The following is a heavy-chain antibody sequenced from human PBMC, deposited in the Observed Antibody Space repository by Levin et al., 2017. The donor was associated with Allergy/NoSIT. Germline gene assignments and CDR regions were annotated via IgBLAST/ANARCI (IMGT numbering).Heavy chain of an antibody. V-gene: IGHV3-11*01. CDR2: ISSSGSTI. CDR1: GFTFSDYY. Sequence: KSGGSLRLSCAASGFTFSDYYMSWIRQAPGKGLEWVSYISSSGSTIYYADSVKGRFTISRDNAKNSLYLQMNSLRAEDTAVYYCARDQGSWGSLLHAFDIWGQGTMVTVSS. D-gene: IGHD2-15*01. J-gene: IGHJ3*02. CDR3: ARDQGSWGSLLHAFDI.